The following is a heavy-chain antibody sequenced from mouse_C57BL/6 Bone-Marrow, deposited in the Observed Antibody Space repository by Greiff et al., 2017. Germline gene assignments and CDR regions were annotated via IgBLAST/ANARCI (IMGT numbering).Heavy chain of an antibody. J-gene: IGHJ4*01. CDR1: GYTFTSYW. Sequence: QVQLQQPGAELVMPGASVKLSCKASGYTFTSYWMHWVKQRPGQGLEWIGEIDPSDSYTNYNQKFQGKSTLTVDKSSSTAYMQLSSLTSEDSAVYYCARSFYYDYLYYYAMDYWGQGTSVTVSS. CDR2: IDPSDSYT. CDR3: ARSFYYDYLYYYAMDY. V-gene: IGHV1-69*01. D-gene: IGHD2-4*01.